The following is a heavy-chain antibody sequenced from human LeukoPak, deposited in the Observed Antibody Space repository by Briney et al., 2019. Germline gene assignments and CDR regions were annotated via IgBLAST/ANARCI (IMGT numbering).Heavy chain of an antibody. V-gene: IGHV4-59*01. CDR3: ARDTAIGEGEFFFDY. CDR2: IYYSGST. Sequence: SETLSLTCTVSGVSISGYYWSWIRQPPGKGLEWIGYIYYSGSTNYDPSLKGRVTISVDTSKNQFSLKLTSVTAADTAVYFCARDTAIGEGEFFFDYWGQGTLVTVSS. D-gene: IGHD5-18*01. CDR1: GVSISGYY. J-gene: IGHJ4*02.